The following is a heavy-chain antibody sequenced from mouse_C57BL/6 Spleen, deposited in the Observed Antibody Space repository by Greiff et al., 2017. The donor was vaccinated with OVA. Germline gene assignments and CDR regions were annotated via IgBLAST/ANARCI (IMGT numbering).Heavy chain of an antibody. J-gene: IGHJ2*01. Sequence: VKLMESGPELVKPGASVKLSCKASGYTFTSYDINWVKQRPGQGLEWIGWIYPRDGSTKYNEKFKGKATLTVDTSSSTAYMELHSLTSEDSAVYFCARENWAYYFDYWGQGTTLTVSS. V-gene: IGHV1-85*01. CDR1: GYTFTSYD. CDR3: ARENWAYYFDY. D-gene: IGHD4-1*01. CDR2: IYPRDGST.